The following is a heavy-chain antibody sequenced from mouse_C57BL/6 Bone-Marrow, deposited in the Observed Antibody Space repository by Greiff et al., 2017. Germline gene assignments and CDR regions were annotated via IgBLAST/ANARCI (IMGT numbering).Heavy chain of an antibody. V-gene: IGHV1-5*01. D-gene: IGHD3-2*02. CDR3: TGETAQAWYYFDD. J-gene: IGHJ2*01. Sequence: EVKLVESGTVLARPGASVKMSCKTSGYTFTSYWMHWVKQRPGQGLEWIGAIYPGNSDTSYNQKFKGKAKLTAVTSASTAYMELSSLTNEDSAVYYCTGETAQAWYYFDDWGQGTTLTVSS. CDR1: GYTFTSYW. CDR2: IYPGNSDT.